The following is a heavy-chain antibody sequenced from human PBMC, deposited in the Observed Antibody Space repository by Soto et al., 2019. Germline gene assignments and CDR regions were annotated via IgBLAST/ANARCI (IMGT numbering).Heavy chain of an antibody. D-gene: IGHD3-3*01. CDR2: IYYSGST. V-gene: IGHV4-31*03. J-gene: IGHJ5*02. CDR1: GGSTSSGGYY. Sequence: PSETLSLTCTVSGGSTSSGGYYWSWIRQHPGKGLEWIGYIYYSGSTYYNPSLKSRVTISVDTSKNQFSLKLSSVTAADTAVYFWERSRSLRMTLFGVVSEYSRCDRWGKGTLVIV. CDR3: ERSRSLRMTLFGVVSEYSRCDR.